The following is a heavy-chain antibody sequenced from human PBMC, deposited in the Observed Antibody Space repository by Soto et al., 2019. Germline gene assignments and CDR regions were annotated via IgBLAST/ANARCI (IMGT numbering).Heavy chain of an antibody. Sequence: GGSLRLSCAASGFTFSSYAMSWVRRAPGKGLEWVSAISGSGGSTYYADSVKGRFTISRDNSKNTLYLQMNSLRAEDTAVYYCAKDPYGGNSYFDYWGQGTLVTVSS. D-gene: IGHD4-17*01. CDR2: ISGSGGST. J-gene: IGHJ4*02. CDR3: AKDPYGGNSYFDY. CDR1: GFTFSSYA. V-gene: IGHV3-23*01.